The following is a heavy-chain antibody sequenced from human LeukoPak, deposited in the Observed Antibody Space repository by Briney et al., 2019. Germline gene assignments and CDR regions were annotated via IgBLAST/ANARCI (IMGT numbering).Heavy chain of an antibody. D-gene: IGHD3-3*01. CDR3: ARESDGYDFWSGFDY. CDR2: IYYSGST. Sequence: PSETLSLTCTVSGGSIGSYYWSWIRQPPGKGLEWIGYIYYSGSTNYNPSLMSRVTISVDTSKNQFSLKLSSVTAADTAVYYCARESDGYDFWSGFDYWGQGTLVTVSS. CDR1: GGSIGSYY. V-gene: IGHV4-59*01. J-gene: IGHJ4*02.